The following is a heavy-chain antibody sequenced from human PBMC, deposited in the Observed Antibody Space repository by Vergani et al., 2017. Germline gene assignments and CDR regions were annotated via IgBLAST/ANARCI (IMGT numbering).Heavy chain of an antibody. CDR3: ARTGYCSGGSCYSDNWFDP. J-gene: IGHJ5*02. V-gene: IGHV1-69*12. CDR1: GGTFSSYA. D-gene: IGHD2-15*01. Sequence: QVQLVQSGAEVKKPGSSVKVSCKASGGTFSSYAISWVRQAPGQGLEWMGGIIPTFGTANYAQKFQGRVTITADESTSTAYMELSSLRSEDTAVYYCARTGYCSGGSCYSDNWFDPWGQGTLVTVSS. CDR2: IIPTFGTA.